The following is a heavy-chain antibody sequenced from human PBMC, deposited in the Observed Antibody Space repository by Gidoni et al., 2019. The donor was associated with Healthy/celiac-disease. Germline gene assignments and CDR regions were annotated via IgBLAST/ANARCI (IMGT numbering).Heavy chain of an antibody. CDR1: GFPFSDYY. D-gene: IGHD3-9*01. CDR3: ASGILTGYYSFDY. J-gene: IGHJ4*02. Sequence: QVQLVESGGGLVKPGGSLRLSCAASGFPFSDYYMSWIRQAPGKGLEWVSYISSSGSTRYYADSVKGRFTISRDNAKNSLYLQINSLRAEDTAVYYCASGILTGYYSFDYWGQGTLVTVSS. V-gene: IGHV3-11*01. CDR2: ISSSGSTR.